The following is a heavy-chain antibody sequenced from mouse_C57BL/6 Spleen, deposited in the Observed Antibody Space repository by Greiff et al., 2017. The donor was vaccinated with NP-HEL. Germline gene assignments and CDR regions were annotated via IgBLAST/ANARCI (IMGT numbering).Heavy chain of an antibody. Sequence: QVQLQQSGAELVKPGASVKISCKASGYAFSSYWMNWVKQRPGKGLEWIGQIYPGDGDTNYNGKFKGKATLTADKSSSTAYMQLSSLTSEDSAVYFCARGGDYDYDGAWFAYWGQGTLVTVSA. CDR1: GYAFSSYW. V-gene: IGHV1-80*01. D-gene: IGHD2-4*01. J-gene: IGHJ3*01. CDR3: ARGGDYDYDGAWFAY. CDR2: IYPGDGDT.